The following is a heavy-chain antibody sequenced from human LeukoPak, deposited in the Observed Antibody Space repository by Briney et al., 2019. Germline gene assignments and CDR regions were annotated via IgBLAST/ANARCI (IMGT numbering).Heavy chain of an antibody. CDR1: GFTFSSYS. D-gene: IGHD6-19*01. CDR2: ISSSSSTI. V-gene: IGHV3-48*04. Sequence: GGSLRLSCAASGFTFSSYSMNWVRQAPGKGLEWVSYISSSSSTIYYADSVKGRFTISRDYAKNSLYLQMNSLRAEDTAVYYCARGFRVPAGTDAFDIWGQGTMVTVSS. J-gene: IGHJ3*02. CDR3: ARGFRVPAGTDAFDI.